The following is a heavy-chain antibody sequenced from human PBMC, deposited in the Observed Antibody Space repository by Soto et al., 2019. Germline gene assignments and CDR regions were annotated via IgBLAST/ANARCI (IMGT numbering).Heavy chain of an antibody. D-gene: IGHD3-9*01. CDR1: GFTFSDYY. J-gene: IGHJ3*02. CDR2: IGSSSSYT. CDR3: ARDADILTGSDAFDI. V-gene: IGHV3-11*05. Sequence: QVQLVESGGGLVKPGGSLRLSCAASGFTFSDYYMSWIRQAPGKGLGWVSYIGSSSSYTNYADSVKGRFTISRDSAKNSLYLQMNSLRAEDTALYYCARDADILTGSDAFDIRCQGTMVTVSS.